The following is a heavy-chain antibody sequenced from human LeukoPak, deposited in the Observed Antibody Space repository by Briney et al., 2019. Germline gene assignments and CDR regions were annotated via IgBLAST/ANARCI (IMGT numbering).Heavy chain of an antibody. CDR2: LSGSGDNT. J-gene: IGHJ4*02. D-gene: IGHD5-12*01. CDR1: GFTFSSYA. V-gene: IGHV3-23*01. CDR3: ATQKGRTVATE. Sequence: GGSLRLSCAASGFTFSSYAMSWVRQAPGKGLEWLSALSGSGDNTYYADSVKGRFIITRDNSKNTLSLQMNSLRADDTAIYYCATQKGRTVATEWGQGTLVTVSS.